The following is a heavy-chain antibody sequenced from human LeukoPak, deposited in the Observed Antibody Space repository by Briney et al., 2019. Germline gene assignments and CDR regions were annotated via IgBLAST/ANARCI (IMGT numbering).Heavy chain of an antibody. J-gene: IGHJ3*02. Sequence: ASVKVSCKASGGTFSSYAISWVRQAPGQGLEWMGWISAYNGNTNYAQKLQGRVTMTTDTSTSTAYMELRSLRSDDTAVYYCAREGQLIAAADAFDIWGQGTMVTVSS. D-gene: IGHD6-13*01. CDR2: ISAYNGNT. CDR1: GGTFSSYA. CDR3: AREGQLIAAADAFDI. V-gene: IGHV1-18*01.